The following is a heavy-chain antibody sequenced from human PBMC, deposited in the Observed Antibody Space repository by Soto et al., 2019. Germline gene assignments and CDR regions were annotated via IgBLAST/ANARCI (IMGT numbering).Heavy chain of an antibody. Sequence: EVQLLESGGGLVQPGGSLRLSCAASGFTFSSYAMSWVRQAPGKGLEWVSAISGSGGSTYYADSVKGRFTISRDNSKNTLYQQMNSLRAEDTAVYYGAQGDCSSTSCYLYYYYYGMDVWGQATTVTVSS. CDR2: ISGSGGST. V-gene: IGHV3-23*01. J-gene: IGHJ6*02. D-gene: IGHD2-2*01. CDR1: GFTFSSYA. CDR3: AQGDCSSTSCYLYYYYYGMDV.